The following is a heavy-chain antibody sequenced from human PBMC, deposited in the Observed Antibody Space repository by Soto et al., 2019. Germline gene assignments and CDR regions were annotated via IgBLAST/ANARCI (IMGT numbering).Heavy chain of an antibody. V-gene: IGHV3-15*01. CDR1: GFTFSNAW. Sequence: PGGSLRLSCAASGFTFSNAWMSWVRQAPGKGLEWVGRIKSKTDGGTTDYAAPVKGRFTISRDDSKNTLYLQMNSLKTEDTAVYYCTTDLISSGYPLDYWGQGTLVTVSS. CDR3: TTDLISSGYPLDY. CDR2: IKSKTDGGTT. J-gene: IGHJ4*02. D-gene: IGHD3-22*01.